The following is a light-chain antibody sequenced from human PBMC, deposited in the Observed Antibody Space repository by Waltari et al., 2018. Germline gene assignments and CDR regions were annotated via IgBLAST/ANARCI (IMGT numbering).Light chain of an antibody. V-gene: IGKV1-39*01. CDR3: QQSHSSPLT. CDR2: ATS. Sequence: DVQMTQSPSSLSASIGDRVTINCRASRSVFGYLNWYQQKPGKVPKLPSYATSTLHRGVPSRFSGSGSGTAYTLTISSLQPEDFATYYCQQSHSSPLTFGGGTKVEIK. CDR1: RSVFGY. J-gene: IGKJ4*01.